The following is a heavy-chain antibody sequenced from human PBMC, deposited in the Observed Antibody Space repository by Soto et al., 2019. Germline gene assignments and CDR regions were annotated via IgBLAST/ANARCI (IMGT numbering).Heavy chain of an antibody. CDR1: GYTFTSDV. J-gene: IGHJ6*02. CDR3: ASKYCSSTSCYPRNPYYYYYGMDV. Sequence: SVKVSCKSSGYTFTSDVIRWVRQAPGQGLEGMGWIIPIFGTANYAQKFQGRVTITADKSTSTAYMELSSLRSEDTAVYYCASKYCSSTSCYPRNPYYYYYGMDVWGQGTTVTVSS. V-gene: IGHV1-69*06. CDR2: IIPIFGTA. D-gene: IGHD2-2*01.